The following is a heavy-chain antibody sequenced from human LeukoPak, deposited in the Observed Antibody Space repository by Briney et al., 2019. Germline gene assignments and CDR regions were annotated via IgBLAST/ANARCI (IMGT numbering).Heavy chain of an antibody. CDR2: ISYDGSNK. CDR3: AKDHRGYTYGTGYFDY. D-gene: IGHD5-18*01. V-gene: IGHV3-30*18. Sequence: GSLRLSCAASGFTFSSYGMHWVRPAPGRGLECVAVISYDGSNKYYADSVKGRFTISRDNSKNTLYLQMNSLRAEDTAVYYCAKDHRGYTYGTGYFDYWGQGTLVTVSS. CDR1: GFTFSSYG. J-gene: IGHJ4*02.